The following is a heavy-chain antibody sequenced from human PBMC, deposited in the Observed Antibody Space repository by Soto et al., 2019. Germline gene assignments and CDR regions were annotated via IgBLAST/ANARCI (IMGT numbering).Heavy chain of an antibody. D-gene: IGHD3-3*01. J-gene: IGHJ4*02. Sequence: QVQLVQSGAEVKKPGSSVKVSCKASGGTFSSYTFSWVRQAPGQGLEWMGGIIPISGSANYVQRFQGRVTITADISTSTVYMELSSLRSEDTAVYYCARVRRFLEWLPSWGQGTLVTVSS. CDR3: ARVRRFLEWLPS. V-gene: IGHV1-69*14. CDR1: GGTFSSYT. CDR2: IIPISGSA.